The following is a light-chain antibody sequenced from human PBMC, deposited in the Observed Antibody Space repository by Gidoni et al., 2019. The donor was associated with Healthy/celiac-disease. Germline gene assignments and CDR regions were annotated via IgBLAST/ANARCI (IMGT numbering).Light chain of an antibody. CDR3: SSYTSSSTRV. CDR1: RSDVGGYNY. CDR2: EVS. Sequence: QSALTQPASVSGSPGQSITIACTGTRSDVGGYNYVSWYQQHPGKAPKLMIYEVSNRPSGVPDRFSGSKSGNTASLTISGLQADDEADYYFSSYTSSSTRVFGGGTKLTVL. V-gene: IGLV2-14*01. J-gene: IGLJ3*02.